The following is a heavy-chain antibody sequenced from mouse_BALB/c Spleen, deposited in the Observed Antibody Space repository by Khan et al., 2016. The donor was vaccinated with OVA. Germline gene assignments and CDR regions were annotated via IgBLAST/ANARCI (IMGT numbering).Heavy chain of an antibody. D-gene: IGHD1-1*01. CDR3: ARHNYGPVAY. J-gene: IGHJ3*01. V-gene: IGHV5-9-3*01. CDR2: ISSGGDYT. Sequence: EVELVESGGDLVKPGGPLKLSCAASGFTFSTYAMSWVRQTPEKRLEWVATISSGGDYTYYPDSVTGRFTLSRDNTKNNLYLQMRSLRSEDTAMYYCARHNYGPVAYWGQGTLVTVSA. CDR1: GFTFSTYA.